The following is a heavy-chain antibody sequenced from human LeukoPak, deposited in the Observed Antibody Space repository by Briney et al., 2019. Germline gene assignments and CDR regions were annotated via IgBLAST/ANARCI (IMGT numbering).Heavy chain of an antibody. Sequence: SETLSLICTVSGGAISSYYWSWIRQPPGKGLDWIGYIYYSGNTKYNPSLKSRVTISVDTSKNQFSLKLSSVTAADTAVYYCARVVDYGDYGSPGYYYYMDVWGKGTTVTVSS. J-gene: IGHJ6*03. CDR3: ARVVDYGDYGSPGYYYYMDV. V-gene: IGHV4-59*01. CDR1: GGAISSYY. CDR2: IYYSGNT. D-gene: IGHD4-17*01.